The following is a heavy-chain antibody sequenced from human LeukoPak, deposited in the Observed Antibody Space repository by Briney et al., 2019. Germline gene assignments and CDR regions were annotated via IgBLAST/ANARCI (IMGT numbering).Heavy chain of an antibody. CDR2: IYHSGST. D-gene: IGHD1-26*01. V-gene: IGHV4-39*07. J-gene: IGHJ6*03. CDR3: ARVGATSYYYYMDV. CDR1: GGSISSSSYY. Sequence: SETLSLTCTVSGGSISSSSYYWGWIRQPPGKGLEWIGGIYHSGSTYYNPSLKSRVTISVDTSKNQFSLKLSSVTAADTAVYYCARVGATSYYYYMDVWGKGTTVTVSS.